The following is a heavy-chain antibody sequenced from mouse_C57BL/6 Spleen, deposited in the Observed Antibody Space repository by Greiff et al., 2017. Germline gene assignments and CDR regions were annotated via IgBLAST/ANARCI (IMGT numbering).Heavy chain of an antibody. V-gene: IGHV1-69*01. D-gene: IGHD1-1*01. CDR1: GYTFTSYW. CDR2: IDPSDSYT. CDR3: ARLNYYGSSNWYFDV. J-gene: IGHJ1*03. Sequence: QVKLQQPGAELVMPGASVKLSCKASGYTFTSYWMHWVKQRPGQGLEWIGEIDPSDSYTNSNQKFKGKSTLTVDKSSSTAYMQLSSLTSEDSAVYYCARLNYYGSSNWYFDVWGTGTTVTVSS.